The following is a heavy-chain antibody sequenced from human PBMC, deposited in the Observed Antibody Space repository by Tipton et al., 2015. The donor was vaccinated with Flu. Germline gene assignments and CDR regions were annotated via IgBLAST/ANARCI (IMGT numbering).Heavy chain of an antibody. CDR1: GFTFSSYW. CDR2: INQDGGEK. Sequence: VQLVQSGGGLVQPGGSLRLSCAASGFTFSSYWMSWVRQAPGKGLEWVANINQDGGEKYYVDSVKGRFSISRDNAKNSLYLQMNSLRAEDTAVYYCARRAAAGSWGLHFDSWGQGTLVTVSS. V-gene: IGHV3-7*01. CDR3: ARRAAAGSWGLHFDS. D-gene: IGHD6-13*01. J-gene: IGHJ4*02.